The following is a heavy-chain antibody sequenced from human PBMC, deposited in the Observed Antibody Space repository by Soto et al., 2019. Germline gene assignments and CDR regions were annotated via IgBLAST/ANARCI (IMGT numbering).Heavy chain of an antibody. D-gene: IGHD2-15*01. CDR3: AKDPGLYCSGGSCYSAYGMDV. CDR2: ISSSSSSI. CDR1: GFTFSTYS. J-gene: IGHJ6*02. Sequence: EVQLVESGGGLVQPGGSLRLSCAASGFTFSTYSMNWVRQAPGKGLEWVSYISSSSSSIYYADSVEGRFTISRDNAKNTLYLQMNSLRAEDTAVYYCAKDPGLYCSGGSCYSAYGMDVWGQGTTVTVSS. V-gene: IGHV3-48*01.